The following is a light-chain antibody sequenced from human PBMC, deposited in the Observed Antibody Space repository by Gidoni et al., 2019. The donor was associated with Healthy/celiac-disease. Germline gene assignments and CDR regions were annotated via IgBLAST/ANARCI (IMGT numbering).Light chain of an antibody. V-gene: IGLV6-57*04. J-gene: IGLJ2*01. CDR3: QSYDSSNVV. CDR2: EDN. Sequence: NFMLTQPHSVSESPGKTVTISCTRSSGSIASNYAQWYQQRPGSAPTTVIYEDNQRPSGVPDRFSGAIDSSSNSASRTIAGLKTEDEADYYCQSYDSSNVVFGGGTKLTVL. CDR1: SGSIASNY.